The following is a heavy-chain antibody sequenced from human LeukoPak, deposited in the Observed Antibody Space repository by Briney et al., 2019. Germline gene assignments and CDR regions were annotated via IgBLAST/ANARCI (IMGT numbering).Heavy chain of an antibody. J-gene: IGHJ4*02. CDR3: ARDRQIPDY. CDR1: GFTFSSYS. V-gene: IGHV3-48*01. CDR2: ISSSSSTI. Sequence: GGSLRLSCAASGFTFSSYSMNWVRQAPGKGLEWVSYISSSSSTIYYADSVKGRFTISRDNAKNSLYLQMNSLRAEDTAVYYCARDRQIPDYWGQGTLVTVSS. D-gene: IGHD6-6*01.